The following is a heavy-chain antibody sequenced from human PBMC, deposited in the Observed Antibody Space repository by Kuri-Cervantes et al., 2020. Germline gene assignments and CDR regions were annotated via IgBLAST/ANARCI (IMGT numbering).Heavy chain of an antibody. CDR1: GYSFTSYW. D-gene: IGHD5-24*01. CDR2: IYPGDSDT. J-gene: IGHJ4*02. V-gene: IGHV5-51*01. Sequence: KVPCKGSGYSFTSYWIGWVRQMPGKGLEWMGIIYPGDSDTRYSPSFQGQVTISADKSISTAYLQWSSLKASDTAMYYCARLEMATIDYWGQGTLVTVSS. CDR3: ARLEMATIDY.